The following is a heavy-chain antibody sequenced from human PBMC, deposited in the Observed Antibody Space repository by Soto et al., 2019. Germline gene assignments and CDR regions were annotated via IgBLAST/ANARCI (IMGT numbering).Heavy chain of an antibody. D-gene: IGHD3-22*01. CDR1: GFTFSDYA. CDR2: VSHDGSNK. J-gene: IGHJ4*02. Sequence: PGGSLRLCCAASGFTFSDYAMHWVRQAPGKGLEWVAVVSHDGSNKYYADSVKGRFTISRDNSKNTLYLQMNSLRAEDTAVYYCAKWSSSGYGYFDYWGQGTLVTVSS. V-gene: IGHV3-30*18. CDR3: AKWSSSGYGYFDY.